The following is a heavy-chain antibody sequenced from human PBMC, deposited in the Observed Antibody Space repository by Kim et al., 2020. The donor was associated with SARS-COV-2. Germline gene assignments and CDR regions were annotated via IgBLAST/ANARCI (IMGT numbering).Heavy chain of an antibody. CDR1: GGTFSSYA. Sequence: SVKVSCKASGGTFSSYAISWVRQAPGQGLEWMGGIIPIFGTANYAQKFQGRVTITADESTSTAYMELSSLRSEDTAVYYCARYTYDILTGYYYNWFDPWGQGTLVTVST. D-gene: IGHD3-9*01. CDR3: ARYTYDILTGYYYNWFDP. CDR2: IIPIFGTA. V-gene: IGHV1-69*13. J-gene: IGHJ5*02.